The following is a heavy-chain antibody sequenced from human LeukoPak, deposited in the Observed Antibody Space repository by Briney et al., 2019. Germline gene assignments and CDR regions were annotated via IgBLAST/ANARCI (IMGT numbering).Heavy chain of an antibody. D-gene: IGHD6-13*01. J-gene: IGHJ4*02. CDR1: GFTFSSYA. CDR2: ISGDGGST. Sequence: SGGSLRLSCAASGFTFSSYAMSWVRQAPGKGLESISAISGDGGSTYYANSVKGRFTISRDNSENTLYLQMGSLTAEDMAVYYCAREGTPGTLDYWGQGTLVTVSS. V-gene: IGHV3-64*01. CDR3: AREGTPGTLDY.